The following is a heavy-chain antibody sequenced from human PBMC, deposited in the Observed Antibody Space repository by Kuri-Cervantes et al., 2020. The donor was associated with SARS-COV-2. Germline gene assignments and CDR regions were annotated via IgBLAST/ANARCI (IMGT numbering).Heavy chain of an antibody. V-gene: IGHV3-23*01. CDR3: AKDLFSGTSCYDY. D-gene: IGHD2-2*01. CDR2: ISGSGGST. CDR1: GFTFSNAW. J-gene: IGHJ4*02. Sequence: GESLKISCAASGFTFSNAWMSWVRQAPGKGLEWVSAISGSGGSTYYADSVKGRFTISRDNSKNTLYLQMNSLRAEDTAVYYCAKDLFSGTSCYDYWGQGTLVTVSS.